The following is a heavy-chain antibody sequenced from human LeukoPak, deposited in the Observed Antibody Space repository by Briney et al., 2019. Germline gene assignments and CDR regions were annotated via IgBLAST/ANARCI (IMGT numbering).Heavy chain of an antibody. CDR3: ARWASQGDSSGTTTFDY. V-gene: IGHV1-46*01. J-gene: IGHJ4*02. CDR1: GYTFTSYY. Sequence: ASVKVSCKASGYTFTSYYMHWVRQAPGQGLEWMGIINPSGGSTSYAQKFQGRVTMTRDTSTSTVYMELSSLRSEDTAVYYCARWASQGDSSGTTTFDYWGQGTLVTVSS. D-gene: IGHD3-22*01. CDR2: INPSGGST.